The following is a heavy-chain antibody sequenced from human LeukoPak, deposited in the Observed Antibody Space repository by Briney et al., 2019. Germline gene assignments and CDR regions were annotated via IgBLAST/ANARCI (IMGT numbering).Heavy chain of an antibody. Sequence: SGGSLRLSCAASGFTFSSYEINWVRQAPGKGLEWVASITSPVGHIYYADSLKGRITISRDNAKSSLYLQMNSLRVEDTAVYYCATDGQSSGWYGFDYWGQGTLVTVSS. CDR1: GFTFSSYE. J-gene: IGHJ4*02. CDR2: ITSPVGHI. CDR3: ATDGQSSGWYGFDY. D-gene: IGHD6-19*01. V-gene: IGHV3-21*01.